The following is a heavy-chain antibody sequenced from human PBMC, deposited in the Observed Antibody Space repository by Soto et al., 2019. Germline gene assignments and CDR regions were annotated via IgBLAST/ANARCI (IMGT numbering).Heavy chain of an antibody. J-gene: IGHJ4*02. CDR2: IHYSGST. D-gene: IGHD2-21*02. CDR1: GGSISSSSYY. Sequence: QLQLQESGPGLVKPSETLSLTCTVSGGSISSSSYYWGWIRQPPGKGLEWIGSIHYSGSTYYNPSLKSRVTISVDTSKNQFSLKLSSVTAADTAVYYCARRPRVTPFDYWGQGTLVTVSS. V-gene: IGHV4-39*01. CDR3: ARRPRVTPFDY.